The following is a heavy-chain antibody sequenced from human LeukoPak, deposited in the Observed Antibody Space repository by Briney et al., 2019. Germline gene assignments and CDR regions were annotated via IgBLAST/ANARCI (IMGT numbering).Heavy chain of an antibody. J-gene: IGHJ4*02. D-gene: IGHD1-26*01. CDR2: ITGSTRST. CDR3: ARDLFGREHPFDY. CDR1: GFTFNSYG. V-gene: IGHV3-23*01. Sequence: GGSLRLSCAASGFTFNSYGMSWVRQAPGEGMEWVASITGSTRSTYYADSVKGRFTISRDNSKNTLYLQMNSLRAEDTAVYYCARDLFGREHPFDYWGQGTLVTVSS.